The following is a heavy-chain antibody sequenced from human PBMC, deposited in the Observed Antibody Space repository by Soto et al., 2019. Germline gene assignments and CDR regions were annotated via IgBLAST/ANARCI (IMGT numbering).Heavy chain of an antibody. D-gene: IGHD3-22*01. J-gene: IGHJ2*01. V-gene: IGHV3-7*01. CDR3: ARVVSLYVYASPGWRYFDL. CDR1: GFTFSSHW. Sequence: DVQLEESGGGLVQPGGSLRLSCAGSGFTFSSHWMSWVRQAPGKGLEWVANIKQDGSEKYFVDSVKGRFNISRDNAKNSLYLQLTSPRDDDTAVYYCARVVSLYVYASPGWRYFDLWGRGTLVTVSS. CDR2: IKQDGSEK.